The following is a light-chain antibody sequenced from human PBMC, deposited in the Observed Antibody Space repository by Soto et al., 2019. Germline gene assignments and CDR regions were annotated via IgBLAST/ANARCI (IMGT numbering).Light chain of an antibody. V-gene: IGLV2-14*01. Sequence: QSALTQPASVSGSPGQSITISCTGTSSDVGGYNYVSWYQQHPGKAPKLMSYDVSNRPSGVSNRFSGSKSGNTASLTISGLQAEDEADYYCSLYTSSSLVVVGGGTKLTVL. CDR3: SLYTSSSLVV. CDR2: DVS. J-gene: IGLJ2*01. CDR1: SSDVGGYNY.